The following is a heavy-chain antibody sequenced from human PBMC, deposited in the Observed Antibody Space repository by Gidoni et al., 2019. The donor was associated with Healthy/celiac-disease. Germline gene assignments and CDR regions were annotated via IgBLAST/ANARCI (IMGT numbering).Heavy chain of an antibody. CDR3: ARGAGWELLRYYGMDV. CDR1: GGTFSSYA. D-gene: IGHD1-26*01. V-gene: IGHV1-69*17. Sequence: QVQLVQSGAEVKKPGSSVKVSCKASGGTFSSYAISWVRQAPGQGLEWMGGIIPIFGIANYAQKFQGRVTITADKSTSTAYMELSSLRSEDTAVYYCARGAGWELLRYYGMDVWGQGTTVTVSS. CDR2: IIPIFGIA. J-gene: IGHJ6*02.